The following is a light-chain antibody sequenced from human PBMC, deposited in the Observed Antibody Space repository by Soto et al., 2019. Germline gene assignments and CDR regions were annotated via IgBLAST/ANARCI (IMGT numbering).Light chain of an antibody. CDR1: QSINSN. V-gene: IGKV3-15*01. Sequence: EIVLTQSPATLSVSPGERATLSCRASQSINSNLAWYQQKPGQAPRLFIFSASTSAPGIPARFSGSGSGTEFTLTISGLQSEDFAVYYCQQYTDWPRTFGQGTKVEIK. CDR2: SAS. CDR3: QQYTDWPRT. J-gene: IGKJ1*01.